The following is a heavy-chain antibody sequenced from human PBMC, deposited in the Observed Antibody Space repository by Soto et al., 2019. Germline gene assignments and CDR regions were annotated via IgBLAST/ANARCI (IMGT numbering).Heavy chain of an antibody. V-gene: IGHV2-5*02. D-gene: IGHD3-3*01. Sequence: SVVSIPIKREGVGWIRQPSGKGLEWLAFIFWDDHQRSCPSLKSRLSIYKATSKNQVVLLVTNMDPVDTATYYCAHRMGKDNFWNGGYFDFWGQGTRVTVS. J-gene: IGHJ4*02. CDR1: VVSIPIKREG. CDR3: AHRMGKDNFWNGGYFDF. CDR2: IFWDDHQ.